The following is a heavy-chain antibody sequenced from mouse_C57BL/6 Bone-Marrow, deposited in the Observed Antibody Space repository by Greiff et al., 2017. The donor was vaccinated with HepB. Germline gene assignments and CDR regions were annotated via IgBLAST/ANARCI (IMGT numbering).Heavy chain of an antibody. D-gene: IGHD1-1*01. CDR2: IYWDDDK. V-gene: IGHV8-12*01. CDR3: AGRYYYGSSPYWYFDV. J-gene: IGHJ1*03. CDR1: GFSLSTSGMG. Sequence: QVTLKESGPGILQSSQTLSLTCSFSGFSLSTSGMGVSWIRQPSGKGLEWLAHIYWDDDKRYNPSLKSRLTISKDTSRNQVFLKITSVDTADTTTYYCAGRYYYGSSPYWYFDVWGTGTTVTVSS.